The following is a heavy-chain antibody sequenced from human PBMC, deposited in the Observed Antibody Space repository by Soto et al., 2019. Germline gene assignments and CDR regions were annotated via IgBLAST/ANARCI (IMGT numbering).Heavy chain of an antibody. Sequence: VQLTESGPGLVRPSWTLSLHCDVSGGSITTSVLWTWVRQFPRRGLEWIGEIAHDGHTNYNPSLSGRVTMSVDLSNSQFSLSVASVNDAGTAVYFCAGGRDYDYWGQGTLVTVSS. CDR2: IAHDGHT. CDR3: AGGRDYDY. D-gene: IGHD1-26*01. CDR1: GGSITTSVL. J-gene: IGHJ4*02. V-gene: IGHV4-4*02.